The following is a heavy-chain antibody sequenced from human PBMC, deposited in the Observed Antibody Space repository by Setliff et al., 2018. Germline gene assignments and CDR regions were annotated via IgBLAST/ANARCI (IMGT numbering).Heavy chain of an antibody. CDR2: VIPMSTTP. CDR3: ARDENCSGGTCHIYYHHGMDV. J-gene: IGHJ6*02. V-gene: IGHV1-69*13. Sequence: SVKVSCKVSGDTFRSYALTWVRQAPGQGLEWTGGVIPMSTTPRYAQKFQGRITITADESTRTVYMELTSLRSEDTAVYYCARDENCSGGTCHIYYHHGMDVWGQGTTVTVSS. CDR1: GDTFRSYA. D-gene: IGHD2-15*01.